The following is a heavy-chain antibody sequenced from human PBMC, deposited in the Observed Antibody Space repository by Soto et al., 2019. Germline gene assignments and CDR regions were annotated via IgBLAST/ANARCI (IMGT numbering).Heavy chain of an antibody. V-gene: IGHV1-3*01. CDR3: ARDRYDILTGYYTSYYYYYMDV. Sequence: GASVKVSCKASGYTFTSYAMHWVRQAPGQRLEWMGWINAGNGNTKYSQKFQGRVTITRDTSASTAYMELSSLRSEDTAVYYCARDRYDILTGYYTSYYYYYMDVWGKGTTVTVSS. J-gene: IGHJ6*03. CDR1: GYTFTSYA. CDR2: INAGNGNT. D-gene: IGHD3-9*01.